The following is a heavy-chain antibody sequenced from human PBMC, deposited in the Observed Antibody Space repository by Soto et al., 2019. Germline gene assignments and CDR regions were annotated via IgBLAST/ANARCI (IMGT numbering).Heavy chain of an antibody. Sequence: SETLCLTCTVAGGSISSSSYYWGLIRQPPGKGLEWIGSIYYSGSTYYNPSLKSRVTISVDTSKNQFSLKLSSVTAADTAVYYCAGSPGWYHFDYWGQGTLVTVSS. CDR3: AGSPGWYHFDY. CDR1: GGSISSSSYY. CDR2: IYYSGST. J-gene: IGHJ4*02. V-gene: IGHV4-39*01. D-gene: IGHD6-19*01.